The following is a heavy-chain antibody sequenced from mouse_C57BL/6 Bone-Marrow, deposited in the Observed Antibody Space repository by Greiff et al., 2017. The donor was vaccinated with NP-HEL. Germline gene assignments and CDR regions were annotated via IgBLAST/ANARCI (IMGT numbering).Heavy chain of an antibody. CDR3: ARRFTTVVATDFAY. J-gene: IGHJ3*01. V-gene: IGHV5-6*02. CDR2: ISSGGSYT. D-gene: IGHD1-1*01. Sequence: EVKLQESGGDLVKPGGSLKLSCAASGFTFSSYGMSWVRQTPDKRLEWVATISSGGSYTYYPDSVKGRFTISRDNAKNTLYLQMSSLKSEDTAMYYCARRFTTVVATDFAYWGQGTLVTVSA. CDR1: GFTFSSYG.